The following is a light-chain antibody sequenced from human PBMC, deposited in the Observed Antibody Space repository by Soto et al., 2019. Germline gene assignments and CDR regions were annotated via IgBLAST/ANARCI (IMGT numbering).Light chain of an antibody. J-gene: IGLJ1*01. V-gene: IGLV2-8*01. CDR3: KSYAGSNTYV. CDR2: EVV. CDR1: KNDIGVYDF. Sequence: QSVLTQSPSASGSPGQSVTISCTGTKNDIGVYDFVSWYQHHPGKAPRLIIYEVVQRPSGVPDRFSGSKSGNTASLTVSGLQAADEADYFCKSYAGSNTYVFGSGTKVTVL.